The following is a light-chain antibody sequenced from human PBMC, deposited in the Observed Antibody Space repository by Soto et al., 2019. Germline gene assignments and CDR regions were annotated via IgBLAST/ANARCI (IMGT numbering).Light chain of an antibody. CDR1: QDIINH. J-gene: IGKJ5*01. V-gene: IGKV1-27*01. CDR2: GAS. CDR3: QNYHLALGT. Sequence: DIQMTQSPSSLSASVGDTVTITCRASQDIINHLAWYQQRPGKVPNLLIYGASTLHSVVPSRFRGSGSVTHFTLTNSGLQPDDVATYYCQNYHLALGTFGQGTGLLIK.